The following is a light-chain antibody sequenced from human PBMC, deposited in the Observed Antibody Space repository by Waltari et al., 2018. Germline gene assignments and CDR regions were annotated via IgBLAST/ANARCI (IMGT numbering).Light chain of an antibody. Sequence: EIVMTQSPATLSVSPGERATLPCRASQRVSSNLAWYQQKPGQAPRLLISGAPTRATGIPARFSGSGSETEFTLTISSMQSEDFAVYYCQQYNNWPPTFGQGTKLEIK. V-gene: IGKV3-15*01. CDR2: GAP. J-gene: IGKJ2*01. CDR1: QRVSSN. CDR3: QQYNNWPPT.